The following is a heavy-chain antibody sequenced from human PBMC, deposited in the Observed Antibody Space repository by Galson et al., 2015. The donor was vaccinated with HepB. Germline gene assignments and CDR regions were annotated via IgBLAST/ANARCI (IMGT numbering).Heavy chain of an antibody. CDR3: AKESGWSGADP. CDR2: ISYDGSNK. J-gene: IGHJ5*02. Sequence: SLRLSCAASGFTFSSYGMHWVRQAPGKGLEWVAVISYDGSNKYYADSVKGRFTISRDNSKNTPYLQMNSLRAEDTAVYYCAKESGWSGADPWGQGTLVTVSS. CDR1: GFTFSSYG. V-gene: IGHV3-30*18. D-gene: IGHD3-3*01.